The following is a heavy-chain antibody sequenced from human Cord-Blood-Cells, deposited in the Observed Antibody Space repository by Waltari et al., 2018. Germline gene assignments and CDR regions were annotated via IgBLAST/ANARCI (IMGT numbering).Heavy chain of an antibody. V-gene: IGHV3-30*04. CDR1: GFHFRSYT. D-gene: IGHD3-16*01. CDR3: ARDQLGGTDY. Sequence: QVQLVESGGGAVRPGRSLRLSGAASGFHFRSYTLHWVRQDPGKGLECVAGISYYGSNKYYADSVKGRFTISRDNSKTTLYLQMNSLRAEDTAVYYCARDQLGGTDYWGQGTLVTVSS. J-gene: IGHJ4*02. CDR2: ISYYGSNK.